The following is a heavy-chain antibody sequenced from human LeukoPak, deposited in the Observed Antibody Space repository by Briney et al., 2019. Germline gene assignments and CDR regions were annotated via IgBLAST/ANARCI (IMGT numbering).Heavy chain of an antibody. CDR1: GFTFDNYG. CDR2: INWNGGSI. Sequence: GGSLRLSCAATGFTFDNYGMSWVRLAPGKGLEWVSGINWNGGSIGYAHSVKGRFTISRDNAKNSLYLQMNSLGPEDTAVYYCARDPYSGNYGNYYYYYMDVWGKGTTVTISS. D-gene: IGHD1-26*01. J-gene: IGHJ6*03. V-gene: IGHV3-20*04. CDR3: ARDPYSGNYGNYYYYYMDV.